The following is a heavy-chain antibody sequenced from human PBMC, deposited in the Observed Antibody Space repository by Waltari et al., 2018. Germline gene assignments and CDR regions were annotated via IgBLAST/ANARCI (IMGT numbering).Heavy chain of an antibody. D-gene: IGHD2-8*01. CDR1: GGYISSSSYY. J-gene: IGHJ2*01. V-gene: IGHV4-39*01. CDR2: IYYSGST. CDR3: ARHPAMTIMLWYFDL. Sequence: QLQLQESGPGLVKPSETLSLTCTVSGGYISSSSYYWGWFRQPPGKGLEGIGSIYYSGSTYYNPSLKSRVTISVDTSKNQFSLKLSSVTAADTAVYYCARHPAMTIMLWYFDLWGRGTLVTVSS.